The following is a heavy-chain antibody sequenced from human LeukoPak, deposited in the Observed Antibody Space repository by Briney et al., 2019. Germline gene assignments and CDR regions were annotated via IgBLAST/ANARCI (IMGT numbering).Heavy chain of an antibody. J-gene: IGHJ6*02. D-gene: IGHD3-22*01. CDR2: INHSGST. CDR3: ARDNDRADYYYYYGMDV. CDR1: GGSFSGYY. Sequence: SETLSLTCAVYGGSFSGYYWSWIRQPPGKGLEWIGEINHSGSTNYNPSLKSRVTISVDTSKNQFSLKLSSVTAADTAVYYCARDNDRADYYYYYGMDVWGQGTTVTVSS. V-gene: IGHV4-34*01.